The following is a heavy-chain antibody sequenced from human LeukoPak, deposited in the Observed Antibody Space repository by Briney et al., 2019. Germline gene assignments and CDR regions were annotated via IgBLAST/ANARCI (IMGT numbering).Heavy chain of an antibody. CDR1: GGSISSYY. D-gene: IGHD3-16*01. CDR3: ARVLRGEDLDY. CDR2: IYYSGST. V-gene: IGHV4-59*01. Sequence: SETLSLTRTVSGGSISSYYWSWIRQPPGKGLEWIGYIYYSGSTNYNPSLKSRVTISVDTSKNQFSLKLSSVTAADTAVYYCARVLRGEDLDYWGQGTLVTVSS. J-gene: IGHJ4*02.